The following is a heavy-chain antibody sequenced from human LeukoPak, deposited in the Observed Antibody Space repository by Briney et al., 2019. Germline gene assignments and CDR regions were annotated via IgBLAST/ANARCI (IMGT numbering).Heavy chain of an antibody. J-gene: IGHJ1*01. CDR3: ARAPSEIGGYYPEYFRH. D-gene: IGHD3-22*01. CDR2: IKSDGST. CDR1: GFTFSSHW. V-gene: IGHV3-74*01. Sequence: GGSLRLSCAASGFTFSSHWMHWVRQAPGRGLVWVSRIKSDGSTNYADSVKGRFTISRDNAKNTVSLQMNSLRAEDTGVYYCARAPSEIGGYYPEYFRHWGQGTLVTVSS.